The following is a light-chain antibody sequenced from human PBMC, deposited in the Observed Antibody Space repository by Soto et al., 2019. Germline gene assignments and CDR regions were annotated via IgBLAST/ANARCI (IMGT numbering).Light chain of an antibody. V-gene: IGKV1-5*03. CDR1: QSVTNW. CDR3: QQYHTFPPCT. Sequence: DIQMTQSPSTLSASVGDRVTITCRASQSVTNWLAWYQQQPGKAPKVLIYQASNLHRGVPSRFRGSGSGTEFTLPIDSLQPDDFATYYCQQYHTFPPCTFGQGTRLEIK. CDR2: QAS. J-gene: IGKJ2*02.